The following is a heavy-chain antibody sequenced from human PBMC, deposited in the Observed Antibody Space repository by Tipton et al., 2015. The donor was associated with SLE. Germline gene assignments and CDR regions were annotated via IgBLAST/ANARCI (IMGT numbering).Heavy chain of an antibody. D-gene: IGHD2/OR15-2a*01. Sequence: QLVQSGAEVKKPGASVKVSCKASGYTFTTYGISWVRQAPGQGLEWMGWISADKGLTNYAQKFQGRVTMTTDTSTSTAYMELRSLVSDDTAVYYCARFQPTLVLPEDHWGQGTLVTVSS. CDR2: ISADKGLT. CDR1: GYTFTTYG. CDR3: ARFQPTLVLPEDH. J-gene: IGHJ4*02. V-gene: IGHV1-18*01.